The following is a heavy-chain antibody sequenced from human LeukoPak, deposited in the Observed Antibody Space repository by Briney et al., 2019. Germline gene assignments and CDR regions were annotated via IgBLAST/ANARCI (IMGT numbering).Heavy chain of an antibody. D-gene: IGHD5-12*01. CDR3: SISPGYSGYDWGIEY. CDR2: IRSKAYGETT. V-gene: IGHV3-49*04. J-gene: IGHJ4*02. CDR1: GFTFGEYV. Sequence: GGSLRLSCTASGFTFGEYVMTWVRQAPGKGLEWVGFIRSKAYGETTEYAASVKGRFTISGDDSKNIAYLQMNSLKTEDTAVYYCSISPGYSGYDWGIEYWGQGTLVTVSS.